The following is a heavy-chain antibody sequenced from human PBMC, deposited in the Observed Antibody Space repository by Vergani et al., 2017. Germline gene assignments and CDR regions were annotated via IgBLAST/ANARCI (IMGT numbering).Heavy chain of an antibody. J-gene: IGHJ4*02. CDR2: ISGSGGST. V-gene: IGHV3-23*01. Sequence: EVQLLESGGGLVQPGGSLRLSCAASGFTFSSYAMSWVRQAPGKGLEWVSAISGSGGSTYYAGTVKGRFSISRDNSKNTLDLQMNSLRAEDTALYYCTKVRRGMAAGQAKYYVYCWGQGTLVTVSA. CDR3: TKVRRGMAAGQAKYYVYC. D-gene: IGHD6-13*01. CDR1: GFTFSSYA.